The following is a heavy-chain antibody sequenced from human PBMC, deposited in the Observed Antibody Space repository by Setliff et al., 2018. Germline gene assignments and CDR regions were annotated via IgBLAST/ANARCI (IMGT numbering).Heavy chain of an antibody. J-gene: IGHJ4*02. D-gene: IGHD3-9*01. CDR3: ARGASNYDLLTGCDC. V-gene: IGHV1-2*06. CDR1: GYTFTDYY. CDR2: INPDSGGT. Sequence: ASVKVSCKASGYTFTDYYIHWVRQAPGQGLEWMGRINPDSGGTNYAQKFQGRVTMTRDTSITAAYMELSRLRSDDSAVYYCARGASNYDLLTGCDCWGQGTLVTVSS.